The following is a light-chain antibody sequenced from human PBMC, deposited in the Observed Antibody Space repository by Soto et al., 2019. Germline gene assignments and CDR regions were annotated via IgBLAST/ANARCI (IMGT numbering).Light chain of an antibody. CDR3: QQYNVWPGWT. Sequence: EIVMTQSPATLSVSPGESATLSCRASQNMRSHLAWYQLRPGQAPRLLIYASSTRATGIPARFSGSGSGTEFTLTISSLQSEDFALYFCQQYNVWPGWTFGQGTKVGVK. CDR1: QNMRSH. J-gene: IGKJ1*01. V-gene: IGKV3-15*01. CDR2: ASS.